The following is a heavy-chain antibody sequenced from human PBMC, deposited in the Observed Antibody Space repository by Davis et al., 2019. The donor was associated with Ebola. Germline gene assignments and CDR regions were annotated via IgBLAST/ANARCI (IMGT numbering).Heavy chain of an antibody. J-gene: IGHJ4*02. D-gene: IGHD6-6*01. CDR3: GRGSSSKIDY. CDR1: GFTFSSYG. Sequence: PGGSLRLSCAASGFTFSSYGMHWVRQAPGKGLEWVAFIRYDGSNKYYADSVKGRFTISRDNSKNTLYLQMNSLRAEDTAVYYCGRGSSSKIDYWGQGTLVTVSS. CDR2: IRYDGSNK. V-gene: IGHV3-30*02.